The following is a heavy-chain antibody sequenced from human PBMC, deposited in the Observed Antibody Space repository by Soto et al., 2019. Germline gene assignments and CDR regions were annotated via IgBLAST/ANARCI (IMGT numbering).Heavy chain of an antibody. V-gene: IGHV1-69*12. CDR1: GGTFSSYA. Sequence: QVQLVQSGAEVKKPGSSVKVSCKASGGTFSSYAISWVRQAPGQGLEGMGGIIPIFGTANYAQKFQGRVTFTADEFRSTAYMELSRLRSEDTAVYYCARDSGYNWNDVLNNWFDPWGQGTLVTVSS. J-gene: IGHJ5*02. D-gene: IGHD1-20*01. CDR3: ARDSGYNWNDVLNNWFDP. CDR2: IIPIFGTA.